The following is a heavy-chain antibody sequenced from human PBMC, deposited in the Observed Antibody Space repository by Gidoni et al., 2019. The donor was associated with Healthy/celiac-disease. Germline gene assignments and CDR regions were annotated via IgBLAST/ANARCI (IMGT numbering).Heavy chain of an antibody. D-gene: IGHD2-15*01. CDR3: TTDKGYCSGGSCYYYYYYMDV. J-gene: IGHJ6*03. V-gene: IGHV3-15*01. CDR1: GFTFSNAW. CDR2: IKSNTDGGTT. Sequence: EVQLVESGGGLVKPGGSLRLSCAASGFTFSNAWMSWVRQAPGKGLEWVGRIKSNTDGGTTDYAAPVKGRFTISRDDSKNTLYLQMNSLKTEDTAVYYCTTDKGYCSGGSCYYYYYYMDVWGKGTTVTVSS.